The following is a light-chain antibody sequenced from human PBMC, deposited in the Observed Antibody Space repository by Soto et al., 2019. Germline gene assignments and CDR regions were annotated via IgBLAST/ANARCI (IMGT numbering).Light chain of an antibody. CDR2: EVS. V-gene: IGLV2-14*01. CDR3: SSYTTSSTRV. J-gene: IGLJ3*02. Sequence: QSALTQPASVSGSPGQSITISCTGTSSDVCGYHYVSWYQQHPGKAPKLMIYEVSNRPSGVSNRFSGSKCGNTASLTISGLQAEYEADYYCSSYTTSSTRVFGGGTKLTVL. CDR1: SSDVCGYHY.